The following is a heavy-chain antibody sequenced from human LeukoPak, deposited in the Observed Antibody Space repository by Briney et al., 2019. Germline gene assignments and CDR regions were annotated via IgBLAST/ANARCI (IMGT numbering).Heavy chain of an antibody. Sequence: SGPTLVKPTQTLTLTCTFSGFSLSTSGVNVGWIRQPPGKALEWLALIYWDDDKRYTPSLKSRLTITKDTSKNQVVLTMTNMDPVDTATYYCAHRRTGEGSFDYWGQGTLVTVSS. D-gene: IGHD1-14*01. V-gene: IGHV2-5*02. CDR1: GFSLSTSGVN. J-gene: IGHJ4*02. CDR2: IYWDDDK. CDR3: AHRRTGEGSFDY.